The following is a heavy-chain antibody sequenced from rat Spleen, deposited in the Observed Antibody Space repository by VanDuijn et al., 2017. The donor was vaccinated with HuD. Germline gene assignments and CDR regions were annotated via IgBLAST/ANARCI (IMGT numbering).Heavy chain of an antibody. Sequence: EVQLVESGGGLVQPGRSLKLSCSASGFTFSDYTMAWVRQAPKKGLEWVATISYDGSSTYYRDSVKGRFTISRDNAKSTLYLQMDSLRSEDTATYYCTTDPRRRGDYWGQGVMVTVSS. V-gene: IGHV5S10*01. CDR2: ISYDGSST. J-gene: IGHJ2*01. CDR1: GFTFSDYT. CDR3: TTDPRRRGDY. D-gene: IGHD3-8*01.